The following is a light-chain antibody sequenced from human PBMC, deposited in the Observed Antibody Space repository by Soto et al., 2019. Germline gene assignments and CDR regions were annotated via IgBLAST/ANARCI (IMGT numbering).Light chain of an antibody. CDR3: HQYYRSPHT. CDR2: WAS. J-gene: IGKJ2*01. CDR1: QSVFQSFHRKNL. V-gene: IGKV4-1*01. Sequence: IVMTQSPDSLAVSLGERATINCRSSQSVFQSFHRKNLIAWYQQKPGQPPKLLFYWASARESGVPDRFSVSESGTDFTLTINSLQAEDVAVYYCHQYYRSPHTFGKGTKLEIK.